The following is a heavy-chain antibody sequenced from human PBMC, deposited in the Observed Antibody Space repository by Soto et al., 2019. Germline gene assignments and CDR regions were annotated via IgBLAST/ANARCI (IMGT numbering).Heavy chain of an antibody. J-gene: IGHJ1*01. D-gene: IGHD3-3*01. CDR2: ISSDDNT. CDR3: AVDILRGSYDFSH. Sequence: EVQLMESGGGLVQPGGSLRLSCAASGFIVNDIFMTWVRQAPGKGLEWLSTISSDDNTYYADSVKGRFTISRDSSKNTLYLQMNSLRAEDTSVYHCAVDILRGSYDFSHGGQGTLVTVSS. V-gene: IGHV3-66*01. CDR1: GFIVNDIF.